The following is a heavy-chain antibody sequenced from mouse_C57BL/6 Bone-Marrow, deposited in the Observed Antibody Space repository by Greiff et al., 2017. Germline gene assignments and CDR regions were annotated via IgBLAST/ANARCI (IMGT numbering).Heavy chain of an antibody. D-gene: IGHD1-1*01. Sequence: QVQLQQPGAELVMPGASVKLSCKASGYTFTSYWMHWVKQRPGQGLEWIGEIDPSDSYTNYNQKFKGKSTLTVDKSSSTAYMQLSSLTSEDSAVYFCARCPLLLRCYFDVWGTGTTVTVSS. V-gene: IGHV1-69*01. CDR3: ARCPLLLRCYFDV. CDR1: GYTFTSYW. CDR2: IDPSDSYT. J-gene: IGHJ1*03.